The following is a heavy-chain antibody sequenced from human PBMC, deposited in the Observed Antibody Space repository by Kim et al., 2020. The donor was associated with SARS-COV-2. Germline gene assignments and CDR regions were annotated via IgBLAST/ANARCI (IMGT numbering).Heavy chain of an antibody. Sequence: SETLSLTCSVSGDSVSSGDLYWSWIRQPPWEGLEWIGYIYYTGITNYNRSLKSRVAISLDTSKNQFSLKMNSVTAADTAVYYCARGVSAGPVYYFDYWG. CDR3: ARGVSAGPVYYFDY. J-gene: IGHJ4*01. V-gene: IGHV4-61*08. CDR2: IYYTGIT. CDR1: GDSVSSGDLY. D-gene: IGHD6-19*01.